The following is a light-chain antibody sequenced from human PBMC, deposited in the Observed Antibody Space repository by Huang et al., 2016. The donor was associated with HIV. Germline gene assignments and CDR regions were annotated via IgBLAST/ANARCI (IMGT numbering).Light chain of an antibody. CDR2: DAS. CDR1: QVVSSD. J-gene: IGKJ2*01. CDR3: QHRRDRGYT. V-gene: IGKV3-11*01. Sequence: EIVLTQSPAILSLSPGERATLPCRASQVVSSDLAWYQQIPGQAPRLLIIDASKRVTGLPARFSGVGSGTDFTLIISSLEPEDFAVYYCQHRRDRGYTFGQETRLEI.